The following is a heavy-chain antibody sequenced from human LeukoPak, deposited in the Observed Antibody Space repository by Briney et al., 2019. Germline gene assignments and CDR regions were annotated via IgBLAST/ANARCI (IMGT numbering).Heavy chain of an antibody. D-gene: IGHD3-16*02. V-gene: IGHV4-61*01. CDR2: IYYSGST. Sequence: SETLSLTCTVSGGSVSSGSYYWSWIRQPPGKGLEWIGYIYYSGSTNYNPSLKSRVTISVDTSKNQFSLKLSSVTAADTAVYYCARGRSYDYVWGSYRYTASFDYWGQGTLVTVSS. CDR1: GGSVSSGSYY. CDR3: ARGRSYDYVWGSYRYTASFDY. J-gene: IGHJ4*02.